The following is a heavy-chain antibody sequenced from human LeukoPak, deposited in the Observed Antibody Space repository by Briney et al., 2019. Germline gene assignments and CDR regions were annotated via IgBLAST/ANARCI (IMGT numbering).Heavy chain of an antibody. J-gene: IGHJ5*02. CDR1: GDSISSDY. CDR3: ARVAINNWFDP. CDR2: IYYSGST. Sequence: SETLSLTCTVSGDSISSDYWSWIRQPPGKGLEWIGYIYYSGSTNYNPSLKSRVTISVDTSKNHFSLKLSPVTAADTAVYYCARVAINNWFDPWGQGTLVTVSS. V-gene: IGHV4-59*01. D-gene: IGHD3-3*02.